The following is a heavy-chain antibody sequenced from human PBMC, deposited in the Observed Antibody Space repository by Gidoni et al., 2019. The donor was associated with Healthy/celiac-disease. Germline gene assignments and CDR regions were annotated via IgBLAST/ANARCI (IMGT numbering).Heavy chain of an antibody. V-gene: IGHV1-69*01. Sequence: LEWMGGIIPIFGTANYAQKFQGRVTITADESTSTAYMELSSLRSEDTAVYYCARVDYYYYYMDVWGKGTTVTVSS. J-gene: IGHJ6*03. CDR3: ARVDYYYYYMDV. CDR2: IIPIFGTA.